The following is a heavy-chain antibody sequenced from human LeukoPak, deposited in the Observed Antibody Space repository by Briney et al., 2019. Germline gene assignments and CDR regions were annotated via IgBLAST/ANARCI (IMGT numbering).Heavy chain of an antibody. CDR3: ARAGIEGATTSRGDYYYYMDV. CDR2: IYHSGST. D-gene: IGHD1-26*01. CDR1: GFTFNKHWM. V-gene: IGHV4-38-2*01. J-gene: IGHJ6*03. Sequence: GSLRLSCAASGFTFNKHWMSWIRQAPGKGLEWIGSIYHSGSTYYNPSLKSRVTISVDTSKNQFSLKLSSVTAADTAVYYCARAGIEGATTSRGDYYYYMDVWGKGTTVTVSS.